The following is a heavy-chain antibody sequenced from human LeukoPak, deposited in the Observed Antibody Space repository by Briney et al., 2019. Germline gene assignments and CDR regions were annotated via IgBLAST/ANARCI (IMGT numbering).Heavy chain of an antibody. CDR1: GFTFTSYT. J-gene: IGHJ4*02. Sequence: GGSLRLSCAASGFTFTSYTMNWVRQAPGKGLEWVSFITGGSGTIYYADSVKGRFTISRDNAKNSLYLQMNSLRDEDTALYYCARAYYVISGYYSFDYWGQGTLVTVSS. CDR3: ARAYYVISGYYSFDY. CDR2: ITGGSGTI. V-gene: IGHV3-48*02. D-gene: IGHD3-22*01.